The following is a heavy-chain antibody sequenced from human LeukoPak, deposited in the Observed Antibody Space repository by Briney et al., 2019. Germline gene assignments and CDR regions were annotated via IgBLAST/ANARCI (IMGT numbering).Heavy chain of an antibody. CDR2: ITSTSSDL. V-gene: IGHV3-21*05. D-gene: IGHD3-10*01. Sequence: GGSLRLSCVASGFTSKSYSMNWVRQAPGKGLEWVSFITSTSSDLFYSDSVKGRFTVSRDNARNSLYLQMNSLTAEDTAVYYCARAAGHYFDYWGQGSLVTVSS. J-gene: IGHJ4*02. CDR1: GFTSKSYS. CDR3: ARAAGHYFDY.